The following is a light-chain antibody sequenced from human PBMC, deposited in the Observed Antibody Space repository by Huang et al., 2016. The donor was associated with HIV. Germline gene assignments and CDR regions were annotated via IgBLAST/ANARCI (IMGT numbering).Light chain of an antibody. CDR3: QQSHSSPRT. J-gene: IGKJ4*02. V-gene: IGKV1-39*01. Sequence: DIQLTQSPASLSASVGDKVTITCRASQTISTSLNWYQQKPGKAPPSRFSGSGSGTDFTLTLSSLQPEDFATYYCQQSHSSPRTFGGGTRVEIK. CDR1: QTISTS.